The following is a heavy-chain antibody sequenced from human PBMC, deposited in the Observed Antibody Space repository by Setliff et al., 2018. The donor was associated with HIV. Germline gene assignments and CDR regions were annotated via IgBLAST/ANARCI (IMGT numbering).Heavy chain of an antibody. D-gene: IGHD3-22*01. CDR3: ARFVHSSGWYSSSYYYYMDV. CDR1: GYSFSNYW. CDR2: IYPGDSDT. Sequence: GESLKISCEGSGYSFSNYWIGWVRQMPGKGLEWMGIIYPGDSDTTYSPSFQGQVNISADKSISTAYLQWSCLKASDTAMYYCARFVHSSGWYSSSYYYYMDVWGKGTTVTVSS. J-gene: IGHJ6*03. V-gene: IGHV5-51*01.